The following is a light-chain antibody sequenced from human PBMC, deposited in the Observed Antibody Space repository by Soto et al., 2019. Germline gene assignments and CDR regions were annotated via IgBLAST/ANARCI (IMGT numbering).Light chain of an antibody. CDR3: QQCTRHQWS. Sequence: DIQMTQSPSTLSASVGDRVTITCRPSQSVSTWLAWYQQKPGEAPNLLIYEASRLQSGVPSRFSGSASGREFTITITNLLSDDIATYYCQQCTRHQWSFGQRSRVDI. V-gene: IGKV1-5*01. CDR1: QSVSTW. CDR2: EAS. J-gene: IGKJ1*01.